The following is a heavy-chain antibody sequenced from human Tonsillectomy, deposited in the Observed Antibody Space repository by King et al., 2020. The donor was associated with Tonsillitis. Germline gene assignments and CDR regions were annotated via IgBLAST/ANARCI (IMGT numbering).Heavy chain of an antibody. CDR2: IKQDGSEN. V-gene: IGHV3-7*01. CDR3: ARGTSKQAPLDY. D-gene: IGHD6-13*01. CDR1: GFTFSLYC. Sequence: VQLVESGGGLVQPAGSLRLSCAASGFTFSLYCMSWVRQAPGKGLEWVANIKQDGSENYYVDSVKGRYTISRDNAKNSLYLQMSSLRAEDTAVYYCARGTSKQAPLDYWGQGTLVTVSS. J-gene: IGHJ4*02.